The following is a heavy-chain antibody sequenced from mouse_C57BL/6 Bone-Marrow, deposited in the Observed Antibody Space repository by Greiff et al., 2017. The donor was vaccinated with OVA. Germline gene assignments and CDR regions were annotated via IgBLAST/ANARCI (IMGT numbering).Heavy chain of an antibody. V-gene: IGHV1-62-2*01. D-gene: IGHD2-5*01. J-gene: IGHJ3*01. Sequence: QVQLQQSGAELVKPGASVKLSCKASGYTFTEYTIHWVKQRSGQGLEWLGWFYPGSGSIKYNEKFKDKATLTADKSSSTVYMELSRLTSEDSAVYFCARHEDNYSNYFSWFAYWGQGTLVTVSA. CDR2: FYPGSGSI. CDR3: ARHEDNYSNYFSWFAY. CDR1: GYTFTEYT.